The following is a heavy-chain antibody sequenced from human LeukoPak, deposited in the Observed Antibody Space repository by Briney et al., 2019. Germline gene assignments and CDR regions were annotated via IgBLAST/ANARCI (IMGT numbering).Heavy chain of an antibody. CDR2: IYYSGST. J-gene: IGHJ4*02. V-gene: IGHV4-39*01. CDR1: GGSISSGSYY. D-gene: IGHD6-13*01. Sequence: SETLSLTCTVSGGSISSGSYYWSWIRQPAGKGLEWIGSIYYSGSTYYNPSLKSRVTISVDTSKNQFSLKLSSVTAADTAVYYCADIAAAGSDYWGQGTLVTVSS. CDR3: ADIAAAGSDY.